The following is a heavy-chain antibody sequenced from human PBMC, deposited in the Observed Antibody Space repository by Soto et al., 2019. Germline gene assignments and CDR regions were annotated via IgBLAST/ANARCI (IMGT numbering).Heavy chain of an antibody. J-gene: IGHJ4*02. CDR1: GLTLSRYP. Sequence: AQLLESGGGLVQPGGSLRLSCAASGLTLSRYPMSWVRQAPGKGLQWVSSISVDGGSTYYPDSVKGRLTISRDSSNNTLYLQMNSLRAEDTAVYYCAKDGIRGIHIDNWGQGTLVTVSS. CDR3: AKDGIRGIHIDN. CDR2: ISVDGGST. V-gene: IGHV3-23*01.